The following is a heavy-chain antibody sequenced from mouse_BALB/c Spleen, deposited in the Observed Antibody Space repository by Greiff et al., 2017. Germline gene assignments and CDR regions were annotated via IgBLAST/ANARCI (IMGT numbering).Heavy chain of an antibody. J-gene: IGHJ4*01. CDR3: ARGRYENAMDY. Sequence: DVKLQESGPGLVKPSQSLSLTCTVTGYSITSDYAWNWIRQFPGNKLEWMGYISYSGSTSYNPSLKSRISITRDTSKNQFFLQLNSVTTEDTATYYCARGRYENAMDYWGQGTSVTVSS. V-gene: IGHV3-2*02. CDR2: ISYSGST. CDR1: GYSITSDYA. D-gene: IGHD2-14*01.